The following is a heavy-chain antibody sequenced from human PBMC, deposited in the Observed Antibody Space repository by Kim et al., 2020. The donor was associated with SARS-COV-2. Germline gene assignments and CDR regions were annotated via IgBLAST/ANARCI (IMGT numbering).Heavy chain of an antibody. D-gene: IGHD3-22*01. V-gene: IGHV3-21*01. J-gene: IGHJ4*02. CDR3: AKVDDSVDY. CDR2: YI. Sequence: YIYYADSVKGRFTISRDNAENSLYLQMNSLRAEDTAVYYCAKVDDSVDYWGQGTLVTVSS.